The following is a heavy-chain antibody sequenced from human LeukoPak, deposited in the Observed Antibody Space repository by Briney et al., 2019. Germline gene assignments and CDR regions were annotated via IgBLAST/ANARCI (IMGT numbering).Heavy chain of an antibody. V-gene: IGHV1-69*13. CDR3: ARPSGNLGEANPGGDY. Sequence: SVKVSCKASGGTFSSYAISWVRQAPGQGLEWMGGIIPIFGTANYAQKFQGRVTITADESTSTAYMELSSLRSEDTAVYYCARPSGNLGEANPGGDYWGQGTLVTVSS. CDR1: GGTFSSYA. D-gene: IGHD3-10*01. J-gene: IGHJ4*02. CDR2: IIPIFGTA.